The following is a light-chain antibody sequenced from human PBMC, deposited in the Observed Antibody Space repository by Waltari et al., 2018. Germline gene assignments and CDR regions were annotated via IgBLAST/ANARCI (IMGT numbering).Light chain of an antibody. CDR3: QQYGSSPLT. CDR2: GAS. V-gene: IGKV3-20*01. CDR1: QSVSSSY. Sequence: ERVLTQSQGTLSLSPGERATLSCRASQSVSSSYLAWYQQKPGQAPRLLIYGASSRATGIPDRFSGSGSGTDFTLTISRLEPEDFAVYYCQQYGSSPLTFGGGTKVEIK. J-gene: IGKJ4*01.